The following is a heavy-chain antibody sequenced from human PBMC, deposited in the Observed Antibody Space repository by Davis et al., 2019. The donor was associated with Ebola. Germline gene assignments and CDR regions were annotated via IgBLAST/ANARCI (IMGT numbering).Heavy chain of an antibody. J-gene: IGHJ4*02. CDR2: ISDWSAYM. Sequence: GESLKISCAASGFTFSDYSMSWVRQAPGKGLEWVSSISDWSAYMSYADSVRGRFTISRDNAKNSLYLQMNSLRAEDTAVYYCARDPGSSSFDYWGQGSLVTVSS. CDR3: ARDPGSSSFDY. D-gene: IGHD6-6*01. V-gene: IGHV3-21*04. CDR1: GFTFSDYS.